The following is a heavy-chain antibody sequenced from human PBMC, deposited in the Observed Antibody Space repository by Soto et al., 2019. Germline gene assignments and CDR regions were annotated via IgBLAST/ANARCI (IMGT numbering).Heavy chain of an antibody. CDR3: ARKPEDDYGDYAYFDY. CDR1: GGTFSSYA. V-gene: IGHV1-69*01. CDR2: IIPIFGTA. Sequence: QVQLVQSGAEVKKPGSSVKVSCKASGGTFSSYAISWVRQAPGQGLEWMGGIIPIFGTANYAQKFQGRVTIPADESTSTAYMELSSLRSEDTAVYYCARKPEDDYGDYAYFDYWGQGTLVTVSS. J-gene: IGHJ4*02. D-gene: IGHD4-17*01.